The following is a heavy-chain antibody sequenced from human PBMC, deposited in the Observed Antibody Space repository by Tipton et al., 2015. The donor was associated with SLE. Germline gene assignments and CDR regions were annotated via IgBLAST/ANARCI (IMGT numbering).Heavy chain of an antibody. CDR2: IYSGGST. Sequence: GSLRLSCAASGFTFTTYAMHWVRQAPGKGLEWVSTIYSGGSTFYADSVKGRFTISRQNSKSTVFLQMNSLRAEDTALYSCARGGDFSSSDYFALWGQGTLVSVSS. J-gene: IGHJ4*02. CDR1: GFTFTTYA. CDR3: ARGGDFSSSDYFAL. D-gene: IGHD6-6*01. V-gene: IGHV3-23*03.